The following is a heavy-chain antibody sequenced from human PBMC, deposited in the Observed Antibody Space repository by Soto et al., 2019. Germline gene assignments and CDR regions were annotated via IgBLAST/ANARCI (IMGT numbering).Heavy chain of an antibody. CDR3: ARVGVLLWFGELAGTGFYP. Sequence: PSETLSLTCTVSCGSISSCGYYWSWIRQHPGKGLEWIGYIYYSGSTYYNPSLKSRVTISVDTSKNQFSLKLSSVTAADTAVYYCARVGVLLWFGELAGTGFYPWGQGTLVTVS. D-gene: IGHD3-10*01. CDR1: CGSISSCGYY. J-gene: IGHJ5*02. CDR2: IYYSGST. V-gene: IGHV4-31*03.